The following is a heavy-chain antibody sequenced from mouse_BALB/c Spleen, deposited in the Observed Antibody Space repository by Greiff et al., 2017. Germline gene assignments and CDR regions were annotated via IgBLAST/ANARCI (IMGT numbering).Heavy chain of an antibody. CDR1: GFTFSSYA. CDR3: ARGDDGYPYAMDY. J-gene: IGHJ4*01. CDR2: ISSGGST. V-gene: IGHV5-6-5*01. D-gene: IGHD2-3*01. Sequence: EVQVVESGGGLVKPGGSLKLSCAASGFTFSSYAMSWVRQTPEKRLEWVASISSGGSTYYPDSVKGRFTISRDNARNILYLQMSSLRSEDTAMYYCARGDDGYPYAMDYWGQGTSVTVS.